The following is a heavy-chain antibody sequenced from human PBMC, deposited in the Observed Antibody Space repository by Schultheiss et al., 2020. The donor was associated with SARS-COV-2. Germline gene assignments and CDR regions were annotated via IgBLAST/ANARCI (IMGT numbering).Heavy chain of an antibody. V-gene: IGHV3-30-3*01. J-gene: IGHJ4*02. CDR1: GFTFSSYE. CDR3: AKANWGNAFDS. D-gene: IGHD7-27*01. Sequence: GGSLRLSCAASGFTFSSYEMNWVRQAPGKGLEWVAVISYDGSNKYYADSVKGRFTISRDNGENTLYLEMNSLRVDDTAIYYCAKANWGNAFDSWGQGTLVTVSS. CDR2: ISYDGSNK.